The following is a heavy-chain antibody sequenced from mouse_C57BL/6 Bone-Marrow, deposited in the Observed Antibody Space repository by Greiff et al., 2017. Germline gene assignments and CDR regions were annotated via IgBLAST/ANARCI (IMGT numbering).Heavy chain of an antibody. CDR1: GYTFTDYE. J-gene: IGHJ3*01. CDR2: IDPETGGT. V-gene: IGHV1-15*01. CDR3: TIILLFAY. Sequence: VQLKESGAELVRPGASVTLSCKASGYTFTDYEMHWVKQTPVHGLEWIGAIDPETGGTAYNQKFKGKAILTADKSSSTAYMELRSLTSEDSAVYYCTIILLFAYWGQGTLVTVSA.